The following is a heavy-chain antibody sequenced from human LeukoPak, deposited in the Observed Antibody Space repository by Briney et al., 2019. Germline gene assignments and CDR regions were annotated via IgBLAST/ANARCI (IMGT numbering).Heavy chain of an antibody. D-gene: IGHD6-19*01. J-gene: IGHJ6*02. CDR1: GFTFSSYA. Sequence: GGSLRLSCAASGFTFSSYAMSWVRQAPGKGLEWVSAISGSGGSTYYADSVKGRFTISRDNSKNTLYLQMNSLRAEDTAVYYCARDGIAVASGGMDVWGQGTTVTVSS. CDR2: ISGSGGST. CDR3: ARDGIAVASGGMDV. V-gene: IGHV3-23*01.